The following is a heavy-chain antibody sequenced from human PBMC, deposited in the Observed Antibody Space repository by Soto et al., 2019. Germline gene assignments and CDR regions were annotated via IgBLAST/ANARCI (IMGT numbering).Heavy chain of an antibody. CDR3: ARVSGSYCYGMDV. J-gene: IGHJ6*02. Sequence: QVQLQESGPGLVKPSGTLSLTCAVSGGSISSSNCWSWVRQPPGKGLEWIGEIYHSGSTNFNPSLRSRVTISVDKSKNQFSLKLNSVTAADTAVYYCARVSGSYCYGMDVWGQGTTVTVSS. CDR1: GGSISSSNC. V-gene: IGHV4-4*02. CDR2: IYHSGST.